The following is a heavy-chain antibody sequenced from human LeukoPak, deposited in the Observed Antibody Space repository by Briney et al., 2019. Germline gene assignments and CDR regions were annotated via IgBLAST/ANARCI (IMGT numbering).Heavy chain of an antibody. V-gene: IGHV3-30*02. J-gene: IGHJ4*02. D-gene: IGHD3-10*01. Sequence: GGSLRLSCAASGFTFSSYGMHWVRQAPGKGLEWVAFIRYDGSNKYYADSVKGRFTISRDNSKNTLYLQMNSLRAEDTAVYYCAKDYHRLLWFGELLSHLPAPDYWGQGTLVTVSS. CDR2: IRYDGSNK. CDR3: AKDYHRLLWFGELLSHLPAPDY. CDR1: GFTFSSYG.